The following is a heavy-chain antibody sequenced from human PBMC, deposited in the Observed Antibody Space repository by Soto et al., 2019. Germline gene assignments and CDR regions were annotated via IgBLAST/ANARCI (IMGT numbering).Heavy chain of an antibody. J-gene: IGHJ6*02. CDR3: ARVSGSYAGDYHGMDV. CDR2: INHSGST. D-gene: IGHD1-26*01. Sequence: PSDTLSLTCAVYGGSISGYYWSRIRQPPGKGLEWIGEINHSGSTNYNPSLKSRVTISVDTSKNQFSLKLSSVTAADTAVYYCARVSGSYAGDYHGMDVWGQGTTVTVSS. V-gene: IGHV4-34*01. CDR1: GGSISGYY.